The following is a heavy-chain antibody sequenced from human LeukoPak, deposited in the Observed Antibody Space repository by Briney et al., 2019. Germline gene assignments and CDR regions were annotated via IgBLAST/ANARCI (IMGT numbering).Heavy chain of an antibody. Sequence: GGSLRLSCAASGFTFSSYWMHWVRQAPGKGLVWVSRINSDGGSTSYADSVKGRFTISRDNAKNTLYLQMNSLRAEDTAVYYCASEEAAAAYGYWGQGTLVTVSS. CDR3: ASEEAAAAYGY. D-gene: IGHD6-13*01. J-gene: IGHJ4*02. V-gene: IGHV3-74*01. CDR1: GFTFSSYW. CDR2: INSDGGST.